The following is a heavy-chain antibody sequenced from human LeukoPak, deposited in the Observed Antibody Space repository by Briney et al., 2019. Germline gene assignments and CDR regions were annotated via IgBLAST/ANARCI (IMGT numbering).Heavy chain of an antibody. CDR2: ISSSSSYI. CDR3: ARDDPRQYYYDSSGYYSDAFDI. J-gene: IGHJ3*02. V-gene: IGHV3-21*01. CDR1: GFTFSSYW. D-gene: IGHD3-22*01. Sequence: PGGSLRLSCAASGFTFSSYWMSWVRQAPGKGLEWVSSISSSSSYIYYADSVKGRFTISRDNAKNSLYLQMNSLRAEDTAVYYCARDDPRQYYYDSSGYYSDAFDIWGQGTMVTVSS.